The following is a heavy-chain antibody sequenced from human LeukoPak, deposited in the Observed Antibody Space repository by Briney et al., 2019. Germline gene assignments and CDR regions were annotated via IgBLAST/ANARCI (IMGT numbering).Heavy chain of an antibody. CDR1: GYTFTSYA. Sequence: ASVKVSCKASGYTFTSYAMNWVRQAPGQGLEWMGWINPNSGGTNYAQKFQGRVTMTRDTSISTAYMELSRLRSDDTAVYYCARDRHVLRYFDWSTDAFDIWGQGTMVTVSS. CDR2: INPNSGGT. CDR3: ARDRHVLRYFDWSTDAFDI. J-gene: IGHJ3*02. V-gene: IGHV1-2*02. D-gene: IGHD3-9*01.